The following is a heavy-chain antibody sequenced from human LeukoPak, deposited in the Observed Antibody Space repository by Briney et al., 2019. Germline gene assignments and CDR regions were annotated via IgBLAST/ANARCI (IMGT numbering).Heavy chain of an antibody. V-gene: IGHV3-48*03. Sequence: PGGSLRLSCAASGFTFSSYEMNWVCQAPGKGLEWVSYISSSGSTIYYADSVKGRFTISRDNSRNTLYLQMNTLRAEDTAVYFCAKSPVSSCRGSFCCPFDYWGQGNLVTVSS. J-gene: IGHJ4*02. D-gene: IGHD2-15*01. CDR2: ISSSGSTI. CDR1: GFTFSSYE. CDR3: AKSPVSSCRGSFCCPFDY.